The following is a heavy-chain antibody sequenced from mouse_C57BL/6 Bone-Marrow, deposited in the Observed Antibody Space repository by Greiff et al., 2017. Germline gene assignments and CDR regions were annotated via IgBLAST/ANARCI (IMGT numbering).Heavy chain of an antibody. D-gene: IGHD2-4*01. CDR1: GYSFTDYN. J-gene: IGHJ4*01. CDR2: INPNYGTN. CDR3: ERGYDYDYAMDY. Sequence: VQLKESGPELVKPGASVKISCKASGYSFTDYNMNWVKQSTGKSLEWIGVINPNYGTNSYNQKFKGKATLTVDQSSSTADMQLNSLTSEDSAVYYRERGYDYDYAMDYWGQGTSVTVSS. V-gene: IGHV1-39*01.